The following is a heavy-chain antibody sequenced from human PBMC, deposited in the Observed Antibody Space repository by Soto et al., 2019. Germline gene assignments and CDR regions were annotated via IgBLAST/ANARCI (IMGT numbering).Heavy chain of an antibody. V-gene: IGHV4-30-4*01. CDR3: ARASYDSSTYYLDY. D-gene: IGHD3-22*01. Sequence: QVQLQESGPGLVKPSQTLSLTCTVSGASISSGDYYWTWIRQPPGEGLEWIGSIYYSGNTYYNPSLKSRVTISVDPSNNQFSLKLSSVTAADTAVYYCARASYDSSTYYLDYWGQGTLVTVSS. J-gene: IGHJ4*02. CDR1: GASISSGDYY. CDR2: IYYSGNT.